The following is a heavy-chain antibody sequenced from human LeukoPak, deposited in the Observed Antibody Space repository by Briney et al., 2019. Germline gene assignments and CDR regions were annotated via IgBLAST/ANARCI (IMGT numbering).Heavy chain of an antibody. CDR3: AREGLAAAGTSLFDP. D-gene: IGHD6-13*01. V-gene: IGHV1-2*02. CDR1: GYTFTGYY. Sequence: ASVKVSCKASGYTFTGYYMHRVRQAPGQGLEWMGWINPNSGGTNYAQKFQGRVTMTRDTSISTAYMELSRLRSDDTAVYYCAREGLAAAGTSLFDPWGQGTLVTVSS. J-gene: IGHJ5*02. CDR2: INPNSGGT.